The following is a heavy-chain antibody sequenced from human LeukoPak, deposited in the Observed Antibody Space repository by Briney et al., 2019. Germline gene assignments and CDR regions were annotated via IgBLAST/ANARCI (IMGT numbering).Heavy chain of an antibody. J-gene: IGHJ6*02. CDR3: ARPRQYYYYYYYGMDV. Sequence: GGSLRLSCAASGFSFSSYAMHWVRQAPGEGLEWVAVISYDGSNKYYADSVKGRFTISRDNSKNTLYLQMNSLRTGDTAVYYCARPRQYYYYYYYGMDVWGQGTTVTVSS. CDR1: GFSFSSYA. CDR2: ISYDGSNK. V-gene: IGHV3-30*04. D-gene: IGHD2/OR15-2a*01.